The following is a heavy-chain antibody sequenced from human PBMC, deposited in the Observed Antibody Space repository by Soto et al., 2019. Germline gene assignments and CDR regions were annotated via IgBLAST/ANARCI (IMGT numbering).Heavy chain of an antibody. CDR2: ISGSGGST. V-gene: IGHV3-23*01. CDR3: AKDESRRYYYYYYGMDV. Sequence: PGGSLRLSCAASGFTFSSYAMSWVRQAPGKGLEWVSAISGSGGSTYYADSVKGRFTISRDNSKNTLYLQMNSLRAEDTAVYYCAKDESRRYYYYYYGMDVWGQGTTVTVSS. CDR1: GFTFSSYA. D-gene: IGHD6-6*01. J-gene: IGHJ6*02.